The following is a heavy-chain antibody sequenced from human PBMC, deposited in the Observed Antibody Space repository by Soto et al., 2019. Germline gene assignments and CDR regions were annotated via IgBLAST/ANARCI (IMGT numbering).Heavy chain of an antibody. CDR3: AHRMGKYNFWNGGYFDF. J-gene: IGHJ4*02. CDR1: GFSLNTGGVX. V-gene: IGHV2-5*02. D-gene: IGHD3-3*01. CDR2: IFWDDDK. Sequence: QITLMESGPTLVKPTQTLTLTCTFSGFSLNTGGVXVXXIRXXXXXXXXXXAVIFWDDDKRYSPSLKSRLTIFKDTSKNQVVLLMTNMDPVDTATYYCAHRMGKYNFWNGGYFDFWGQGILVTVSS.